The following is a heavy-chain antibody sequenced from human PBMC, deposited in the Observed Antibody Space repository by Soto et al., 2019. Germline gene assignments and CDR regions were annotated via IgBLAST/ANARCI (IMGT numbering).Heavy chain of an antibody. CDR1: GFTFSSYA. Sequence: EVQLLESGGGLVQPGGSLRLSCAASGFTFSSYAMTWVRQAPGKGLEWVSTTSGSGGSTYYADSVKGRFTISRDNSKNPLYLQMDSLRAEDTAVYYCAKEGGMTTVTTGRGGMDVWGQGTTVTVSS. J-gene: IGHJ6*02. CDR3: AKEGGMTTVTTGRGGMDV. CDR2: TSGSGGST. D-gene: IGHD4-17*01. V-gene: IGHV3-23*01.